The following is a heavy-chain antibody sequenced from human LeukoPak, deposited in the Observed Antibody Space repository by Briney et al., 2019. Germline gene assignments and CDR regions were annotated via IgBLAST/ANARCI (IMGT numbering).Heavy chain of an antibody. V-gene: IGHV3-21*01. CDR2: ISSSSNYI. CDR3: ARVWLAHYYYMDV. Sequence: PGGSLRLSCAASGFTFSSYSMNWVRQAPGKGLEWVSSISSSSNYIYYADSVKGRFTISRDNAKNSLYLQMNSLRAEDTAVYYCARVWLAHYYYMDVWGKGTTVTVSS. J-gene: IGHJ6*03. CDR1: GFTFSSYS. D-gene: IGHD3-10*01.